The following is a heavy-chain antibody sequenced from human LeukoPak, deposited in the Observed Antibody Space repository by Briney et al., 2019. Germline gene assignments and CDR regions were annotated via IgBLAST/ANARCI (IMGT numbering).Heavy chain of an antibody. CDR1: GFTFSSYA. D-gene: IGHD5-18*01. CDR2: IYSGGST. J-gene: IGHJ4*02. V-gene: IGHV3-53*01. CDR3: ARDLPLGYSYGYDY. Sequence: GGSLRLSCAASGFTFSSYAMSWVRQAPGKGLEWVSVIYSGGSTYYADSVKGRFTISRDNSKNTLYLQMNSLRAEDTAVYYCARDLPLGYSYGYDYWGQGTLVTVSS.